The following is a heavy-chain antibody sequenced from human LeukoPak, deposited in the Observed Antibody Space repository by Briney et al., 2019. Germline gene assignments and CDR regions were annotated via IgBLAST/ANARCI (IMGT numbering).Heavy chain of an antibody. CDR2: ISNSGAYI. CDR3: ASIRGSPDAFDI. Sequence: GGSLKHSCAASGFTFSSYGLDWVRQAPGRGLEWVASISNSGAYIRYADSVKGRFTISRDNADKSLHLQMDSLRGDDTAVYYCASIRGSPDAFDIWGLGTMVIVSS. D-gene: IGHD3-10*01. CDR1: GFTFSSYG. J-gene: IGHJ3*02. V-gene: IGHV3-21*01.